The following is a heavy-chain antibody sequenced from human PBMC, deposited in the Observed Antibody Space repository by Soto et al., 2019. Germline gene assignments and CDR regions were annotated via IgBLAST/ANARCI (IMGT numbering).Heavy chain of an antibody. CDR2: ISSGSSYI. Sequence: SLRLSCAASGFTFSSYSMNWVRQAPGKGLEWVSSISSGSSYIYYADSVKGRFTISRDNAKNSLYLQMNSLRAEDTAVYYCARFLSDYYGSGSSFYGMDVWGQGTTVTVSS. D-gene: IGHD3-10*01. CDR3: ARFLSDYYGSGSSFYGMDV. CDR1: GFTFSSYS. V-gene: IGHV3-21*01. J-gene: IGHJ6*02.